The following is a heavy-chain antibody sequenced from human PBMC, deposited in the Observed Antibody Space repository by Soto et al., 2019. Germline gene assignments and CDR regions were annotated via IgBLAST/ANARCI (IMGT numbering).Heavy chain of an antibody. CDR3: ARDLSRIAMVRGVILLFDY. Sequence: EVQLVESGGGLVKPGGSLRLSCAASGFTFSSYSMNWVRQAPGKGLEWVSSISSSSSYIYYADSVMGRFTISRDNAKNSLELQMNSLRAEDNAVYYGARDLSRIAMVRGVILLFDYWGQGTLVTVSS. D-gene: IGHD3-10*01. CDR2: ISSSSSYI. CDR1: GFTFSSYS. J-gene: IGHJ4*02. V-gene: IGHV3-21*01.